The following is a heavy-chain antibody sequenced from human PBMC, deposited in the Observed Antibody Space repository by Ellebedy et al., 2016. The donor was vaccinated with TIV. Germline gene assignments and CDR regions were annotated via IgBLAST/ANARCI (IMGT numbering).Heavy chain of an antibody. J-gene: IGHJ5*02. CDR1: GASISNYY. CDR2: VDTSGGT. V-gene: IGHV4-4*07. Sequence: GSLRLSXTLSGASISNYYWSWFRQPAGKGLEWIGRVDTSGGTNYNPSLKSRVTMSVDTSKSQFSLKLTSVTAADTAVYYCARRSTSGPYNWFDPWGQGTLVTVSS. D-gene: IGHD6-19*01. CDR3: ARRSTSGPYNWFDP.